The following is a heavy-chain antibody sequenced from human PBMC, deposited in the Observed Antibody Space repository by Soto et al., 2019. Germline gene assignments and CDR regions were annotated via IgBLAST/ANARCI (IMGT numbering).Heavy chain of an antibody. CDR1: GGSVRSGSYY. CDR3: ARDSSSSWPPLYYYYGMDV. D-gene: IGHD6-13*01. V-gene: IGHV4-61*01. J-gene: IGHJ6*02. CDR2: IYYSGST. Sequence: SETLSLTCTVSGGSVRSGSYYWSWIRQPPGKGLEWIGYIYYSGSTNYNPSLKSRVTISVDTSKNQFSLKLSSVTAADTAVYYCARDSSSSWPPLYYYYGMDVWGQGTTVTVSS.